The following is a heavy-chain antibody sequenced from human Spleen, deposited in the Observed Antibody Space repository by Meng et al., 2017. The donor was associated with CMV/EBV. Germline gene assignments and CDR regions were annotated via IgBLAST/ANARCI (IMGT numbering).Heavy chain of an antibody. V-gene: IGHV3-13*01. Sequence: GESLKISCAASGFTFSSYDMHWVRQATGKGLEWVSAIGTAGDTYYPGSVKGRFTISRENAKNSLYLQMNSLRAGDTAVYYCARGSHYGGIHNWFDPWGHGTLVTVSS. CDR3: ARGSHYGGIHNWFDP. CDR2: IGTAGDT. CDR1: GFTFSSYD. J-gene: IGHJ5*02. D-gene: IGHD4-23*01.